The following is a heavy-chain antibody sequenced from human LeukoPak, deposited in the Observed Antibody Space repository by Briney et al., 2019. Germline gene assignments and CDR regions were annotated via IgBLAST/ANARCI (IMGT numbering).Heavy chain of an antibody. V-gene: IGHV3-30*18. CDR1: GFTFSNYG. CDR2: ISYDGSNK. Sequence: GGSLRLSCAASGFTFSNYGMHWVRQAPGKGLEWVAVISYDGSNKYYADSVKGRFTISRGNSKNTLYLQMNSLRAEDTAVYYCANVNAMSTGYWGQGTLVTVSS. D-gene: IGHD2-2*01. J-gene: IGHJ4*02. CDR3: ANVNAMSTGY.